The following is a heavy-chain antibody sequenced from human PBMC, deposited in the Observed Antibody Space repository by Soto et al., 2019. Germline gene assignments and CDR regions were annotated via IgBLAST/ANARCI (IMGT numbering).Heavy chain of an antibody. D-gene: IGHD3-10*01. J-gene: IGHJ2*01. CDR3: ARGRYFATTHRQWWYFDF. V-gene: IGHV1-18*01. CDR2: ISPANGDK. Sequence: GPEVKRPGASVKVSCKASGYTFITNGINWVRQAPGQGLEWMGWISPANGDKKYAQKFKGRVTLTSETSTDTVYMELTNLRSDDTAVYFCARGRYFATTHRQWWYFDFWGRGTLVTVSS. CDR1: GYTFITNG.